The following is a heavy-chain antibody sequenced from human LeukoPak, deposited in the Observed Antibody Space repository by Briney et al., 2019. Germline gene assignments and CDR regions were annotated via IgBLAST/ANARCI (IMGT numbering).Heavy chain of an antibody. CDR1: GFNFRDAA. CDR2: IGSVGDST. CDR3: AKDIQLST. J-gene: IGHJ3*01. D-gene: IGHD5-24*01. Sequence: GGSLRLSCAASGFNFRDAAMTWVRQAPGKGLEWVSRIGSVGDSTYYADSVKGWFTISRDNSENTLSLQMNSLRVEDTAIYYCAKDIQLSTWGLGTMVTVSS. V-gene: IGHV3-23*01.